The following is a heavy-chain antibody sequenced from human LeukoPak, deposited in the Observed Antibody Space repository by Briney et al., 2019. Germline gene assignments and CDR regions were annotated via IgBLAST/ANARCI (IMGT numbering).Heavy chain of an antibody. J-gene: IGHJ6*03. D-gene: IGHD6-6*01. Sequence: PSETLSLTCAVYGGSLSGYYWSWIRQPPGKGLEWIGEINHSGSTNYNPSLKSRVTISVDTSKNQFSLKLSSVTAADTAVYYCARERRSQAAQIALRYYYYMDVWGKGTTVTLSS. V-gene: IGHV4-34*01. CDR3: ARERRSQAAQIALRYYYYMDV. CDR1: GGSLSGYY. CDR2: INHSGST.